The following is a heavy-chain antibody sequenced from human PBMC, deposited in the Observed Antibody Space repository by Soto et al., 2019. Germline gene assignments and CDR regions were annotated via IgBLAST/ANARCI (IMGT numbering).Heavy chain of an antibody. CDR2: IYHSGSP. Sequence: PSETLSVTCVVSGGSISSTNWWTWVRQPPVKGLEWIGEIYHSGSPTFSPSLRGRATISEDKSNNQFSLKLRSVTAADTAVYYCGSSVLVKSVGGKGPLVPVSP. D-gene: IGHD2-15*01. V-gene: IGHV4-4*02. CDR3: GSSVLVKSV. J-gene: IGHJ4*02. CDR1: GGSISSTNW.